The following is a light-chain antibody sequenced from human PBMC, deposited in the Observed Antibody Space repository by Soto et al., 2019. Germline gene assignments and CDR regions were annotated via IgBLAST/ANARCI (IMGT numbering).Light chain of an antibody. V-gene: IGKV1-39*01. J-gene: IGKJ1*01. Sequence: DIQMTQSPSSLSASVVDRVTITCRASQSSSSYLNWFQQKPGKAPKVLIYATSGLQSGVPSRFSGSGSGTDSTLTISSLQPEDFTTYYCQQYSSYSWTFGQGTKVDIK. CDR1: QSSSSY. CDR3: QQYSSYSWT. CDR2: ATS.